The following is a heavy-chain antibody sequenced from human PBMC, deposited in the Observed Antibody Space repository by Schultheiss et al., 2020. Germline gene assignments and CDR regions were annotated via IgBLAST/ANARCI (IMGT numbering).Heavy chain of an antibody. CDR3: ARGAPQPVSYFFYYMDV. V-gene: IGHV4-59*08. CDR2: IYYTGST. CDR1: GGSISSYY. J-gene: IGHJ6*03. D-gene: IGHD1-14*01. Sequence: SETLSLTCTVSGGSISSYYWSWIRQPPGKGLEWIAYIYYTGSTYYNPSLKSRVTISVDTSKNQFSLKLSSVTAADTAVYFCARGAPQPVSYFFYYMDVWGKGTSVTVSS.